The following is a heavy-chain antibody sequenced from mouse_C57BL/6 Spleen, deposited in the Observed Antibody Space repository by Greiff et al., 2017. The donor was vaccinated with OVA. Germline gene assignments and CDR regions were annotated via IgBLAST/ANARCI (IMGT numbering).Heavy chain of an antibody. CDR1: GYSFTDYN. Sequence: LQESGPELVKPGASVKISCKASGYSFTDYNMNWVKQSNGKSLEWIGVINPNYGTTSYNQKFKGKATLTVDQSSSTAYMQLNSLTSENSTVYYCASEDSNYNDYWGQGTTLTVSS. CDR3: ASEDSNYNDY. CDR2: INPNYGTT. J-gene: IGHJ2*01. V-gene: IGHV1-39*01. D-gene: IGHD2-5*01.